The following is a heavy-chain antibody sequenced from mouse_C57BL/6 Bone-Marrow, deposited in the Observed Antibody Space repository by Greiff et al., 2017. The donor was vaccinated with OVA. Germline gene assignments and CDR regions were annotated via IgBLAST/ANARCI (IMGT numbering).Heavy chain of an antibody. V-gene: IGHV5-6*01. CDR3: ARHDRRWLRREFAY. CDR2: ISSGGSYT. D-gene: IGHD2-2*01. Sequence: EVQLVESGGDLVKPGGSLKLSCAASGFTFSSYGLSWVRQTPDKRLEWVATISSGGSYTYYPDSVKGRFTISRDNAKNTLYLQMSSLKSEDTAMYDCARHDRRWLRREFAYWGQGTLVTVSA. J-gene: IGHJ3*01. CDR1: GFTFSSYG.